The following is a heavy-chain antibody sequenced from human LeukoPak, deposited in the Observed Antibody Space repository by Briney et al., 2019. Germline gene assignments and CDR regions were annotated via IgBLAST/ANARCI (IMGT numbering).Heavy chain of an antibody. D-gene: IGHD6-25*01. CDR1: GGTFSSYA. CDR3: ARDISFEDSSGPSYFDY. Sequence: ASVTVSCKASGGTFSSYAISWVRQAPGQGLEWMGGIIPIFGTANYAQKFQGRVTITADESTSTAYMELSSLRSEDTAVYYCARDISFEDSSGPSYFDYWGQGTLVTVSS. CDR2: IIPIFGTA. J-gene: IGHJ4*02. V-gene: IGHV1-69*13.